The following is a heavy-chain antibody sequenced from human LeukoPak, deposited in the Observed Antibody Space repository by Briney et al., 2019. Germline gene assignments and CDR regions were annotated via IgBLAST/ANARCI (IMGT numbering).Heavy chain of an antibody. Sequence: PGGSLRLSCAASGFTFSSYAMSWVRQAPGKGLEWVSDISGSGGSTYYADSVKGRFTISRDNSKNTLYLQMNSLRAEDTAVYYCARGKYYDILTGPIGHFDYWGQGTLVTVSS. D-gene: IGHD3-9*01. CDR3: ARGKYYDILTGPIGHFDY. J-gene: IGHJ4*02. V-gene: IGHV3-23*01. CDR2: ISGSGGST. CDR1: GFTFSSYA.